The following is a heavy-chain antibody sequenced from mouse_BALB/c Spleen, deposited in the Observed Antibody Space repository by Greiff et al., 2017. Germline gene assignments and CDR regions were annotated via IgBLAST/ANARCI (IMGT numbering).Heavy chain of an antibody. V-gene: IGHV6-6*02. CDR3: THDGYYGWFAY. J-gene: IGHJ3*01. CDR1: GFTFSSYW. Sequence: EVQGVESGGGLVQPGGSMKLSCVASGFTFSSYWMSWVRQSPEKGLEWVAEIRLKSDNYATHYAESVKGKFTISRDDSKSRLYLQMNSLRAEDTGIYYCTHDGYYGWFAYWGQGTLVTVSA. D-gene: IGHD2-3*01. CDR2: IRLKSDNYAT.